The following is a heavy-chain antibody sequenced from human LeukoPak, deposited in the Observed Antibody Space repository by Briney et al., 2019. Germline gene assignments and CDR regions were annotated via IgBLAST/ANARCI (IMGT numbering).Heavy chain of an antibody. D-gene: IGHD3-3*01. J-gene: IGHJ6*02. CDR1: GGTFSSYA. CDR2: IIPIFGTA. V-gene: IGHV1-69*13. Sequence: SVKVSCKASGGTFSSYAISWVRQAPGQGLGWMGGIIPIFGTANYAQKFQGRVTITADESTSTAYMELSSLRSEDTAVYYCARDPGSITIFGVVDYYYGMDVWGQGTTVTVSS. CDR3: ARDPGSITIFGVVDYYYGMDV.